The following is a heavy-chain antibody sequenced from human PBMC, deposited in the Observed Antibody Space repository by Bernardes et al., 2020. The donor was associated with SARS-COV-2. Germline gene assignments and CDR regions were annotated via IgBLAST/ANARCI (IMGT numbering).Heavy chain of an antibody. J-gene: IGHJ4*02. Sequence: GGSLRLSRAASGFTFSSYWMTWVRQAPGMGLEWVANINQDESEKYYLDSVKGRFTISRDNAKNSLYLQMNSLRPEDTALYYCARDFGGGENDYWGQGTLVTVSS. CDR2: INQDESEK. CDR3: ARDFGGGENDY. V-gene: IGHV3-7*03. D-gene: IGHD3-3*01. CDR1: GFTFSSYW.